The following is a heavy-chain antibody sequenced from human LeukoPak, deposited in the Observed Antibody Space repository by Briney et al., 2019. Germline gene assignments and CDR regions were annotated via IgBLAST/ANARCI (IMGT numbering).Heavy chain of an antibody. CDR1: GGSISSGGYY. CDR2: IYYSGST. J-gene: IGHJ5*02. Sequence: SETLSLTCTVSGGSISSGGYYWSWIRQHPGKGLEWFGYIYYSGSTYYNPSLKSRVTISVDTSKNQFSLKLSSVTAADTAVYYCARTNTDGSGKTTQYNWFDPWGQGTLVTVSS. CDR3: ARTNTDGSGKTTQYNWFDP. D-gene: IGHD3-10*01. V-gene: IGHV4-31*03.